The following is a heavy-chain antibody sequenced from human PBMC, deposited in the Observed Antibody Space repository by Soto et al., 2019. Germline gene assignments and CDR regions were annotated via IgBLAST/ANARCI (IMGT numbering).Heavy chain of an antibody. CDR2: IDPSDSYT. D-gene: IGHD5-18*01. Sequence: ASVKVSCKASGDTFSDYDINWVRQAPGQGLEWMGRIDPSDSYTNYSPSFQGHVTISADKSISTAYLQWSSLKASDTAMYYCARHTDTAMDLYYYYGMDVWGQGTTVTVSS. CDR1: GDTFSDYD. CDR3: ARHTDTAMDLYYYYGMDV. V-gene: IGHV5-10-1*01. J-gene: IGHJ6*02.